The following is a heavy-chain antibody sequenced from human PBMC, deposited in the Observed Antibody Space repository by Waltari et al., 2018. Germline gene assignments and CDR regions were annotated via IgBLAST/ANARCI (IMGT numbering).Heavy chain of an antibody. J-gene: IGHJ6*02. CDR1: GYTFTGYY. CDR2: SNPNSCGT. CDR3: ARDSPHYYYGMDV. V-gene: IGHV1-2*06. Sequence: QVQLVQSGAEVKKPGASVKVSCKASGYTFTGYYMHWVRQAPGQGLEWMGRSNPNSCGTNYAQKFQGRFTMTRDTSISTAYMELSRLRSDDTAVYYCARDSPHYYYGMDVWGQGTTVTVSS.